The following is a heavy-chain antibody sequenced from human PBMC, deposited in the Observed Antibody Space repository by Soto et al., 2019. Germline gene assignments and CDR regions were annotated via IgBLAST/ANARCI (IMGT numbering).Heavy chain of an antibody. CDR2: IYYSGST. CDR1: GGSISSGGYS. D-gene: IGHD3-22*01. J-gene: IGHJ5*02. V-gene: IGHV4-30-2*05. Sequence: SETLSLTCAVSGGSISSGGYSWSWIRQPPGKGLEWIGFIYYSGSTYYNPSLKSRLTISVDTSKNQFSLKLSSVTAADTAVYYCARVYYYDKVRFDPWGQGILVTVSS. CDR3: ARVYYYDKVRFDP.